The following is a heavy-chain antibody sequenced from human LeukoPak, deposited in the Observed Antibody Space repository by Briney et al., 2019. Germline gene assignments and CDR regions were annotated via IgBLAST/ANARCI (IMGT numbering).Heavy chain of an antibody. CDR1: GGTFSSYA. CDR3: AGEHCSSTSCSAYYYYGMDV. D-gene: IGHD2-2*01. CDR2: IIPIFGTA. V-gene: IGHV1-69*13. J-gene: IGHJ6*02. Sequence: ASVKVSCKASGGTFSSYAISWVRQAPGQGLEWMGGIIPIFGTANYAQKFQGRVTITADESTSTAYMELSSLRSEDTAVYYCAGEHCSSTSCSAYYYYGMDVWGQGTTVTVSS.